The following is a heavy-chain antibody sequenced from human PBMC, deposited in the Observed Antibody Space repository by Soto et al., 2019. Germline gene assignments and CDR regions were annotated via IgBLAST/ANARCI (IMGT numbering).Heavy chain of an antibody. J-gene: IGHJ6*02. CDR1: GCTFSSCT. Sequence: GGSLRLSCAASGCTFSSCTMSWGCLAPGPGLEWVSASSGSGGGTYYADSEKGLFTISRNNYKNTLQLQRNSLRAENTVVYYSAQFRHFPVGVYYYYGMDVWGQGTTVTVSS. D-gene: IGHD3-3*02. V-gene: IGHV3-23*01. CDR2: SSGSGGGT. CDR3: AQFRHFPVGVYYYYGMDV.